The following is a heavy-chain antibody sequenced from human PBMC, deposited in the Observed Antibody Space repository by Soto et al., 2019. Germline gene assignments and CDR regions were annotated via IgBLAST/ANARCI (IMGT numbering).Heavy chain of an antibody. D-gene: IGHD3-10*01. J-gene: IGHJ4*02. CDR2: ISPMFGAA. CDR3: AREVQVHTPAFVY. Sequence: QVQLVQSGAEMKKPGSSVKVSCQSSGGTFNTYAMNWVRQAPGQGPEWMGDISPMFGAANYAPKFQGRVIITADESTGTSYMQWSSLTSEDTALYFCAREVQVHTPAFVYWGQGTLVTVSS. V-gene: IGHV1-69*19. CDR1: GGTFNTYA.